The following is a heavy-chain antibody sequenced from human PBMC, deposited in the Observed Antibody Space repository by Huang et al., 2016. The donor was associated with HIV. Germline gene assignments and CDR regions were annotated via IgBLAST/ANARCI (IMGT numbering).Heavy chain of an antibody. CDR2: MRNEESNK. Sequence: QVQLVESGGGVVQPGGSLRLSCAASGFTFSSYGMHWVRQAQGKGLEWVAFMRNEESNKYYVDSVKGRFTISRDNSKNTLFLQMNSLRAEDTAVYYCAGSYGNFDYWGQGTLVTVSS. D-gene: IGHD1-26*01. CDR3: AGSYGNFDY. V-gene: IGHV3-30*02. CDR1: GFTFSSYG. J-gene: IGHJ4*02.